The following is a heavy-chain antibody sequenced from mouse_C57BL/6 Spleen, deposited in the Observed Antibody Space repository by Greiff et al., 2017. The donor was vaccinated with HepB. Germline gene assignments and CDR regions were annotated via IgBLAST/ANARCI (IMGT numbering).Heavy chain of an antibody. CDR2: IYPRSGNT. J-gene: IGHJ2*01. Sequence: VQLQQSGAELARPGASVKLSCKASGYTFTSYGISWVKQRTGQGLEWIGEIYPRSGNTYYNEKFKGKATLTADKSSSTAYMKLRSLTSEDSAVYFCARSGYSNYDYFDYWGQGTTLTVSS. V-gene: IGHV1-81*01. CDR1: GYTFTSYG. CDR3: ARSGYSNYDYFDY. D-gene: IGHD2-5*01.